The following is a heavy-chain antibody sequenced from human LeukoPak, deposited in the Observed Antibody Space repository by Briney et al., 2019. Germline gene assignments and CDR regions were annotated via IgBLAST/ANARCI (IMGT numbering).Heavy chain of an antibody. CDR1: GFSLSTSGVD. D-gene: IGHD6-25*01. CDR3: AHKARIGAQFDY. J-gene: IGHJ4*02. Sequence: ESGPTLVNPTQTLTLTCTFSGFSLSTSGVDVGWIRQPPGKALEWLALVYWDDDKRYSPSLKSRLTITKDASKKQVVLTMTNMDPVDTATYYCAHKARIGAQFDYWGQGTLVTVSS. V-gene: IGHV2-5*02. CDR2: VYWDDDK.